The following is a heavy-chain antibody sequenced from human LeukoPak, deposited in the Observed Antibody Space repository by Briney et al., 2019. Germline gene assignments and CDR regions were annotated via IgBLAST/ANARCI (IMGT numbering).Heavy chain of an antibody. CDR1: GYSISSGYY. CDR2: IYHTGSS. CDR3: ARVSLPGELRIH. Sequence: SETLSLTCTVSGYSISSGYYWGCIRQPPGKGLEWIGSIYHTGSSYYNPSLKGRVTISLDTSKNQFSLKLSSVTAADTAVYYCARVSLPGELRIHWGQGTLVTVSS. V-gene: IGHV4-38-2*02. J-gene: IGHJ4*02. D-gene: IGHD1-26*01.